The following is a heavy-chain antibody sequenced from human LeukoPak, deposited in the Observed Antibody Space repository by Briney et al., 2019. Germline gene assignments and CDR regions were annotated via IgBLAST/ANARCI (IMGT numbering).Heavy chain of an antibody. CDR3: ARELPFDY. V-gene: IGHV3-74*01. J-gene: IGHJ4*02. CDR2: ISGDGSST. Sequence: GGSLRLSCAASGFTFSSYWMDWVRQTPGKGLVWVSRISGDGSSTTYAESVKGRFTISRDNAKNTLYLQMNSLRAVDTAVYYCARELPFDYWGQGTLVTVSS. CDR1: GFTFSSYW.